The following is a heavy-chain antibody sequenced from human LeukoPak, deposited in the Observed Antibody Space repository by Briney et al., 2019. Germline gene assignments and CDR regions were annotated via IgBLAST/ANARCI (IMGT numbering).Heavy chain of an antibody. CDR2: IHPISGAT. D-gene: IGHD3-10*01. Sequence: ASVKVSCKASGYTFTSYDINWVRQATGQGLECMGWIHPISGATSYAQRFQGRVAMTRATSISTAYMELSRLRPDDTAVYYCARDGPAQMVDFDYWGQGSQVTVSS. CDR1: GYTFTSYD. J-gene: IGHJ4*02. CDR3: ARDGPAQMVDFDY. V-gene: IGHV1-2*02.